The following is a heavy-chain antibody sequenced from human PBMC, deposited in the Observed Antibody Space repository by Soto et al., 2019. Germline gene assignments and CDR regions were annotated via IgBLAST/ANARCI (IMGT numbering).Heavy chain of an antibody. CDR1: GGIFSTYA. J-gene: IGHJ4*01. Sequence: QVQLVQSGAEVKKPGSSVKVSCKASGGIFSTYAISWLRQAPGQGLEWMGGIIPIFGTPNYAQRFQGRVIISADESTSTAYMELSRLISEDIAGYYFVRERDNYGSGNYYNLFDFWGHGTLVTVSS. D-gene: IGHD3-10*01. V-gene: IGHV1-69*01. CDR2: IIPIFGTP. CDR3: VRERDNYGSGNYYNLFDF.